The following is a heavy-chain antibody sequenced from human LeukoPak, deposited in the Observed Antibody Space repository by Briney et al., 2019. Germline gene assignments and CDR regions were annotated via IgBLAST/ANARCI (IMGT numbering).Heavy chain of an antibody. D-gene: IGHD2-2*01. CDR1: GYSFTSYW. Sequence: GESLKISCKGFGYSFTSYWISWVRQMPGKGLEWMGRIDPSDSYTNYSPSFQGHVAISADKSISTAYLQWSSLKASDTAMYYCARRPKGNYCSSTSCYYGWFDPWGQGTLVTVSS. CDR2: IDPSDSYT. J-gene: IGHJ5*02. V-gene: IGHV5-10-1*01. CDR3: ARRPKGNYCSSTSCYYGWFDP.